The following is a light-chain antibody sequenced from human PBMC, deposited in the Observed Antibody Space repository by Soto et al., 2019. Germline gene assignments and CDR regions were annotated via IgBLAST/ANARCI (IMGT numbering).Light chain of an antibody. J-gene: IGKJ1*01. CDR3: KQYNSYWT. V-gene: IGKV1-5*03. Sequence: DIQMTQSPSTLSASVGDRVTITCRASPSISSWLAWYQQKPGKAPKLLIYKASSLESGVPSRFSGSGSGTEFTLTISSLQPDDFATYYCKQYNSYWTFGQGTKVDIK. CDR1: PSISSW. CDR2: KAS.